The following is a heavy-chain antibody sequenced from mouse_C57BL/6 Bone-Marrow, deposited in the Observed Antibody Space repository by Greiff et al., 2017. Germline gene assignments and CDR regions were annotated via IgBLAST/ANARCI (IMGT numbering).Heavy chain of an antibody. CDR3: TAYDYSWFAD. D-gene: IGHD2-4*01. Sequence: EVQLMESGAELVRPGASVKLSCTASGFNIQDDYMHWVQQRPEQGLEWIGWIDPENGDTESASKFQGKATITADTSSNTAYLQLSSLTSEDTAVYYCTAYDYSWFADWGQGTLVTVSA. CDR2: IDPENGDT. CDR1: GFNIQDDY. J-gene: IGHJ3*01. V-gene: IGHV14-4*01.